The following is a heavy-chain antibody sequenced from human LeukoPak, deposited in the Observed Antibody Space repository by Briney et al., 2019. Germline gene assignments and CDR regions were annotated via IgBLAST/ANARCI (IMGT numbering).Heavy chain of an antibody. J-gene: IGHJ4*02. Sequence: PSGTLSLTCTVSVGSIGPYYWSWLRQPAGKALEWIGRSYTTGSTNYNPSLKSRVAMSLDTSKNQFSLKLSSVTAADTAVYYCARSGGSGFQLDSWGQGTLVTVSS. CDR1: VGSIGPYY. CDR3: ARSGGSGFQLDS. D-gene: IGHD3-16*01. V-gene: IGHV4-4*07. CDR2: SYTTGST.